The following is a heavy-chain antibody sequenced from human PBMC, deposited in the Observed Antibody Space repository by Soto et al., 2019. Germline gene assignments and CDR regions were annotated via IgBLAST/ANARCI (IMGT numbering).Heavy chain of an antibody. J-gene: IGHJ6*02. V-gene: IGHV3-23*01. CDR3: ARGDTTMITDYYAMAV. CDR1: GFTFTSYA. Sequence: EVQLLESGGGLVQPGGSLRLSCAASGFTFTSYAFTWVRQAPGKVLEWVSAISGTGGSTFYSDSVMGRFTISRDNSKNTLYLQMNSLRAEDTAVYYCARGDTTMITDYYAMAVWGQGTTVTVSS. CDR2: ISGTGGST. D-gene: IGHD5-18*01.